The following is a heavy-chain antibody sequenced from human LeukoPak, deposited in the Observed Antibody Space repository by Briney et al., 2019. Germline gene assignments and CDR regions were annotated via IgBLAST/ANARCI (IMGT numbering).Heavy chain of an antibody. D-gene: IGHD1-26*01. CDR2: IWYTGVFR. Sequence: PGGALILSCEASGFDFSNSAIHWVRQAPGEGLEWVAVIWYTGVFRSYAQSVEGRFTISRDNSRNTAFLQMSSLRDEDTAVYYCAKGSGSYYGKFDFWGQGTLVAVS. CDR3: AKGSGSYYGKFDF. V-gene: IGHV3-33*06. J-gene: IGHJ5*01. CDR1: GFDFSNSA.